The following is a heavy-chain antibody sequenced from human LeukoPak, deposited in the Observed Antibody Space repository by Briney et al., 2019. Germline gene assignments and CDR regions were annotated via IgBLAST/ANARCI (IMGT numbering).Heavy chain of an antibody. D-gene: IGHD6-13*01. CDR1: GFTFSNYW. Sequence: PGGSLRLSCAASGFTFSNYWMHWVRQGPGKGLVWVSRIKSDGSSTNYADSVKGRFTISRDNAKNTLYLQMNSLRTEDTAVYYCAREVGDSSSWPGEMDYWGQGTLVTVSS. V-gene: IGHV3-74*01. J-gene: IGHJ4*02. CDR3: AREVGDSSSWPGEMDY. CDR2: IKSDGSST.